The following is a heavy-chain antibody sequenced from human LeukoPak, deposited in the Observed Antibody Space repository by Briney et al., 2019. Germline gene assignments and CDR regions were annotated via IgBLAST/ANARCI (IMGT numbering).Heavy chain of an antibody. V-gene: IGHV4-59*01. CDR2: ISHGAQT. D-gene: IGHD3-10*01. CDR3: ARVTYYTSGTYYIDYFDS. J-gene: IGHJ4*02. CDR1: GGSMRSDY. Sequence: PSETPSLTCTVSGGSMRSDYCGWVREPPGEALGRSGYISHGAQTLSNPSLGSRVTISVDTSNNQFSLKLSSVTAADTAVYCCARVTYYTSGTYYIDYFDSWGQGALVTVP.